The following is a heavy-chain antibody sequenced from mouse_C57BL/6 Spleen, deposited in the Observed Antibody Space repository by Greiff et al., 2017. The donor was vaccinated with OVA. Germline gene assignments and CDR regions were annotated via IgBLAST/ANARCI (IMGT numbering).Heavy chain of an antibody. CDR1: GYSITSGYY. V-gene: IGHV3-6*01. CDR3: ARFTTVEALDY. CDR2: IRYDGSN. D-gene: IGHD1-1*01. Sequence: EVQLQESGPGLVKPSQSLYLTCSVTGYSITSGYYWNWIRQSPGNQLEWMGYIRYDGSNNYNQYLKNRTTITRDTSKNQFFLKLNSVTTEDTATYCCARFTTVEALDYWGQGTSVTVSS. J-gene: IGHJ4*01.